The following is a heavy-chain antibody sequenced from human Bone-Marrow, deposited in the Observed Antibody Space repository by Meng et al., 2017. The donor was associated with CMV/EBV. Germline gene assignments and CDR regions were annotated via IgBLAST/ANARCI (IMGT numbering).Heavy chain of an antibody. Sequence: KVSCKGSGYSFTSYCIGWVRQMPGKGLEWMGIIYPGDSDTRYSPSFQGQVTISADKSISTAYLQWSSLKASDTAMYYCARHRREMATINPFYSGSPYYYYGMDVWGQGTTVTVSS. V-gene: IGHV5-51*01. D-gene: IGHD5-24*01. CDR2: IYPGDSDT. CDR1: GYSFTSYC. J-gene: IGHJ6*02. CDR3: ARHRREMATINPFYSGSPYYYYGMDV.